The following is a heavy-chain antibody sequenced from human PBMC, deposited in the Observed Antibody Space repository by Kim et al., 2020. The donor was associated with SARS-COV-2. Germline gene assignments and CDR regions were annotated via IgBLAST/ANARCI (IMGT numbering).Heavy chain of an antibody. Sequence: SETLSLTCAVYGGSFSGYYWSWIRQPPGKGLEWIGEINHSGSTNYNPSLKSRVTISVDTSKNQFSLKLSSVTAADTAVYYCARTAGYYDSSGYYQPFDYWGQGTLVTVSS. CDR2: INHSGST. V-gene: IGHV4-34*01. J-gene: IGHJ4*02. CDR3: ARTAGYYDSSGYYQPFDY. CDR1: GGSFSGYY. D-gene: IGHD3-22*01.